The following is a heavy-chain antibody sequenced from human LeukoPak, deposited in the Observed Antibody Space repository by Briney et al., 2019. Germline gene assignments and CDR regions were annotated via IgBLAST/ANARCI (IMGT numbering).Heavy chain of an antibody. V-gene: IGHV1-18*01. Sequence: ASVKVSCKAFGFNFTSYGISWVRQAPGQGLEWMAWISIYNGDTEYGQKVQGRVILTTDTSTKIAYMELRNLRSDDTAVYYCASSPGAWGQGTLVTVSS. CDR1: GFNFTSYG. CDR3: ASSPGA. CDR2: ISIYNGDT. D-gene: IGHD1-14*01. J-gene: IGHJ5*02.